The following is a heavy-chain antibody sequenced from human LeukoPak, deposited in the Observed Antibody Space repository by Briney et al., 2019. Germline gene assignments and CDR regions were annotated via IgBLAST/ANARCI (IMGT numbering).Heavy chain of an antibody. Sequence: ASVKVSCKASGYTFTSYGITWVRQAPGQGLEWMGIINPSGGSTSYAQKFQGRVTMTRDMSTSTVYMELSSLRSEDTAVYYCASGIRFGAFDIWGQGTMVTVSS. J-gene: IGHJ3*02. D-gene: IGHD1-14*01. CDR3: ASGIRFGAFDI. CDR2: INPSGGST. V-gene: IGHV1-46*01. CDR1: GYTFTSYG.